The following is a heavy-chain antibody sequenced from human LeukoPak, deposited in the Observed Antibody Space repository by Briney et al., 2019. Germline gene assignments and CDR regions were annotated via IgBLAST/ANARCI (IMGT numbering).Heavy chain of an antibody. CDR2: IRPSGGGT. J-gene: IGHJ3*02. V-gene: IGHV1-46*01. D-gene: IGHD1-20*01. CDR3: ARITSNDGFDI. CDR1: GYTFTNYY. Sequence: ASVKVSCKASGYTFTNYYMHWVRQAPGQRLEWMGIIRPSGGGTGHAQKFQGRVTMTTDTSTNTVYLELNSLRSEDTAIYYCARITSNDGFDIWGQGTMVTVPS.